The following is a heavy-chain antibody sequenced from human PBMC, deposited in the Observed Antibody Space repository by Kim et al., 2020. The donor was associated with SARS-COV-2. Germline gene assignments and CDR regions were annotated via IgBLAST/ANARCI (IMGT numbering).Heavy chain of an antibody. CDR2: IDPSDSYT. V-gene: IGHV5-10-1*01. CDR3: ARHSLYYYDSSGPASDY. D-gene: IGHD3-22*01. J-gene: IGHJ4*02. Sequence: GESLKISCKGSGYSFTSYWISWVRQMPGKGLEWMGRIDPSDSYTNYSPSFQGHVTISADKSISTAYLQWSSLKASDTAMYYCARHSLYYYDSSGPASDYWGQGTLVTVSS. CDR1: GYSFTSYW.